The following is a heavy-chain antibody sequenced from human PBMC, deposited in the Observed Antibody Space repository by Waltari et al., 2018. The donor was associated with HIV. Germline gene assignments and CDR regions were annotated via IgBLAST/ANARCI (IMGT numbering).Heavy chain of an antibody. D-gene: IGHD2-8*01. CDR1: GFTFSSYW. CDR2: IHSDGSST. V-gene: IGHV3-74*01. CDR3: ARGNGHAFDI. J-gene: IGHJ3*02. Sequence: EVQLVASGGGLVQPGGFLRLSCVASGFTFSSYWMTWVRQAPGKGLVWVSRIHSDGSSTSYADSVKGRFTISRDNAKNTLYLQMNSLRAEDTAVYYCARGNGHAFDIWGQGTMVTVSS.